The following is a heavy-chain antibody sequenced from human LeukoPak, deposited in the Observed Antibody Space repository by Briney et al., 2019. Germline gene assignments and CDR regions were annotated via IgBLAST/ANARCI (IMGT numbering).Heavy chain of an antibody. CDR3: ARGGKFGSYYAIDY. Sequence: SETLSLTCTVSGGSISSYYWTWLRQPAGKGLEWIGRIYMSGSSNYNPSLKSRVTMSVDTSKNQFSLKLSSVTAADTAVYYCARGGKFGSYYAIDYWGQGTLVTVSS. D-gene: IGHD3-10*01. CDR2: IYMSGSS. V-gene: IGHV4-4*07. J-gene: IGHJ4*02. CDR1: GGSISSYY.